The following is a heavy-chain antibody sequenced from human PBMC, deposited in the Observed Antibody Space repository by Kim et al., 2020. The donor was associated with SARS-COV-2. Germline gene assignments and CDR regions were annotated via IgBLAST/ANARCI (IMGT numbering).Heavy chain of an antibody. V-gene: IGHV1-69*04. CDR3: ARGIPVQLERLHYYGMDV. D-gene: IGHD1-1*01. CDR2: IIPILGIA. CDR1: GGTFSSYA. J-gene: IGHJ6*02. Sequence: SVKVSCKASGGTFSSYAISWVRQAPGQGLEWMGRIIPILGIANYAQKFQGRVTITADKSTSTAYMELSSLRSEDTAVYYCARGIPVQLERLHYYGMDVWGQGTTVTVSS.